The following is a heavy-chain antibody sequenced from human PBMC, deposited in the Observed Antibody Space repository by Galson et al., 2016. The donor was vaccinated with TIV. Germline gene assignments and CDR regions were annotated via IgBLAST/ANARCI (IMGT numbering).Heavy chain of an antibody. CDR2: MNPNSGNT. CDR1: GYTFTSYD. D-gene: IGHD3/OR15-3a*01. Sequence: SVKVSCKGSGYTFTSYDINWVRQATGQGLEWMGWMNPNSGNTGYAQDFQGRVTMTRDTSISTAYMELSSVRSEDTAVYYCTWGEDLDVWGNGTTVTVSS. V-gene: IGHV1-8*01. CDR3: TWGEDLDV. J-gene: IGHJ6*04.